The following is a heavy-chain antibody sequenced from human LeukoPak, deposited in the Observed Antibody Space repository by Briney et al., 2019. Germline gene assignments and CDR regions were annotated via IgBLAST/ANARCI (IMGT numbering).Heavy chain of an antibody. V-gene: IGHV3-11*01. CDR1: GFTFSDYY. CDR3: ARRDIVVVPAAMRAYYYYYGMDV. D-gene: IGHD2-2*01. J-gene: IGHJ6*02. Sequence: GGSLRLSCAASGFTFSDYYMSWIRQAPGKGLEWVSYISSSGSTIYYADSVKGRFTISRDNAKNSLYLQMNSLRAEDTAVYYCARRDIVVVPAAMRAYYYYYGMDVWGQGTTVTVSS. CDR2: ISSSGSTI.